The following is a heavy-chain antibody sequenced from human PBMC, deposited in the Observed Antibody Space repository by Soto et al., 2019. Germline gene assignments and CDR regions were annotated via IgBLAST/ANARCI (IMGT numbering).Heavy chain of an antibody. J-gene: IGHJ6*02. V-gene: IGHV4-31*03. CDR3: ARDLIAVAGHGGLRRGYGVDV. CDR2: IYYSGST. D-gene: IGHD6-19*01. Sequence: QVQLQESGPGLVKPSQTLSLTCTVSGGSISSGGYYWSWIRQHPGKGLEWIGYIYYSGSTYYNPSLKSRVTISVDTSKNQFSLKLSSVTAADTAVYYCARDLIAVAGHGGLRRGYGVDVWGQGTTVTVSS. CDR1: GGSISSGGYY.